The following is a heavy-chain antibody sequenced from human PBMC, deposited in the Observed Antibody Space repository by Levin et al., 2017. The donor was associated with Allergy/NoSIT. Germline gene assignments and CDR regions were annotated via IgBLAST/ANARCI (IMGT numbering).Heavy chain of an antibody. J-gene: IGHJ6*02. D-gene: IGHD3/OR15-3a*01. CDR2: MSFDGSNK. CDR1: GFIFNTYA. CDR3: VKDFGRKDLQQLITYGMDV. V-gene: IGHV3-30*18. Sequence: LSLTCAASGFIFNTYAMHWVRQSPDRGLEWVAAMSFDGSNKYYADSVKGRFTISRDNSKNTVYLQMNSLRAEDTAVYYCVKDFGRKDLQQLITYGMDVWGQGTRVTVTS.